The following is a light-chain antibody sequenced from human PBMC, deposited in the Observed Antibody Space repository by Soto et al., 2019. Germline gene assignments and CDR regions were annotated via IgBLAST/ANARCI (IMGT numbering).Light chain of an antibody. CDR3: SSYTSDNRDYV. V-gene: IGLV2-14*01. CDR2: EVS. CDR1: SSDVGAYTS. J-gene: IGLJ1*01. Sequence: LTQPASVSGSPGQSITISCTGSSSDVGAYTSVSWYQQHPGKAPKLMIYEVSNRPSGVSRRFSGSKSGNTASLTISGLQAEDEAHYYCSSYTSDNRDYVFGTGTKVTVL.